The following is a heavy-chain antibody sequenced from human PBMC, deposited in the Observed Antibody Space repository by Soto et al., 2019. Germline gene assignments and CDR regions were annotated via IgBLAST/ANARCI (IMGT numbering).Heavy chain of an antibody. CDR2: ISYDGSKK. Sequence: QVPLVESGGGVVQPGRSLRLSCAASGFTFSSFAMYWVRQAPGKGLEWVAVISYDGSKKYYADSVRGRFTISRDNSKNTLYLQMNALRTEDTAVYYCTRDMDYGDRAFCDYWGQGTLVTVSS. D-gene: IGHD4-17*01. J-gene: IGHJ4*02. CDR1: GFTFSSFA. CDR3: TRDMDYGDRAFCDY. V-gene: IGHV3-30-3*01.